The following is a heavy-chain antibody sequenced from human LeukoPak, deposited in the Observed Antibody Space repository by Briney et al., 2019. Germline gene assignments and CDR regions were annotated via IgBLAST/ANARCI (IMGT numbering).Heavy chain of an antibody. D-gene: IGHD5-18*01. J-gene: IGHJ6*02. CDR2: IYSGGST. Sequence: PGGSLRLSCAASGFTVSSNYMSWVRQAPGKGLEWVSVIYSGGSTYYADSVKGRFTISRDNSKNTLYLQMNSLRAKDTAVYYCARDQEYSYGYLYGMDVWGQGTTVTVSS. CDR1: GFTVSSNY. V-gene: IGHV3-53*01. CDR3: ARDQEYSYGYLYGMDV.